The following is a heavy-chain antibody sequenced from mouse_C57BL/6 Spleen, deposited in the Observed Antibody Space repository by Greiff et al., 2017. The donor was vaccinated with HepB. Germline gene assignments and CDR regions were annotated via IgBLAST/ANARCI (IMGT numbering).Heavy chain of an antibody. V-gene: IGHV5-16*01. CDR1: GFTFSDYY. CDR3: ARGYDYDGVFDY. D-gene: IGHD2-4*01. CDR2: INYDGSST. Sequence: EVKLVESEGGLVQPGSSMKLSCTASGFTFSDYYMAWVRQVPEKGLEWVANINYDGSSTYYLDSLKSRFIISRDNAKNILYLQMSSLKSEDTATYYCARGYDYDGVFDYWGQGTTLTVSS. J-gene: IGHJ2*01.